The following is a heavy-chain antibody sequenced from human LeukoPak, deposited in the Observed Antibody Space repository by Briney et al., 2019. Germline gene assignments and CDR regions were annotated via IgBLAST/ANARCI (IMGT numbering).Heavy chain of an antibody. D-gene: IGHD5-18*01. Sequence: GGSLRLSCAASGFTFSSYAMSWVRQAPGKGLEWVSAISGSGGYTYYADTVKGRFTISRDNPKNTLYLQMNSLRAEDTAVYYYAKYTAVVNHYYYGMDVWGQGTTVTVSS. J-gene: IGHJ6*02. CDR1: GFTFSSYA. V-gene: IGHV3-23*01. CDR3: AKYTAVVNHYYYGMDV. CDR2: ISGSGGYT.